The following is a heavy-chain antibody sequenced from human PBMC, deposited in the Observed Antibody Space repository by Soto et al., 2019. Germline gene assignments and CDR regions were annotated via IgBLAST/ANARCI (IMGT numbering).Heavy chain of an antibody. CDR3: AKDRLWGSSDRGAPDDFEV. J-gene: IGHJ3*01. CDR2: IYQSGST. CDR1: GGAISSRNW. D-gene: IGHD6-6*01. V-gene: IGHV4-4*02. Sequence: SETLSRTGTVSGGAISSRNWWSWLRQSPTKGLEWIGEIYQSGSTNYNPSLESRVTISVDKSKNQFSLELTSLTAADTAVYYCAKDRLWGSSDRGAPDDFEVWGQGTMVTVSS.